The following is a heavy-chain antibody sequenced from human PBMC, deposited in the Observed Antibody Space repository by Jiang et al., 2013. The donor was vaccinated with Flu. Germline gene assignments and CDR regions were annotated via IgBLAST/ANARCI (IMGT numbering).Heavy chain of an antibody. CDR3: ARVGDGYINGFDY. D-gene: IGHD5-24*01. J-gene: IGHJ4*02. Sequence: YGAEVKKPGASVKVSCKASGYTFTNYGFTWVRQAPGQGLEWMGWISAYSGNANYAHNFLGRATVTTDTSTSTAYMELRNLRSDDTAVYFCARVGDGYINGFDYWGQGTLVTVSS. V-gene: IGHV1-18*01. CDR1: GYTFTNYG. CDR2: ISAYSGNA.